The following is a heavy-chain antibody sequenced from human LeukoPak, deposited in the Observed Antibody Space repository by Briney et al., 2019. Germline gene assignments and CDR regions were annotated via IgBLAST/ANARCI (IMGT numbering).Heavy chain of an antibody. V-gene: IGHV3-9*01. J-gene: IGHJ4*02. CDR3: ARRRGLGYCSSTSCYAGYFDY. Sequence: PGGSLRLSCAASGFTFDDYAMHWVRQAPGKGLEWVSGISWNSGSIGYADSVKGRFTISRDNAKISLYLQMNSLRAEDTALYYCARRRGLGYCSSTSCYAGYFDYWGQGTLVTVSS. CDR2: ISWNSGSI. CDR1: GFTFDDYA. D-gene: IGHD2-2*01.